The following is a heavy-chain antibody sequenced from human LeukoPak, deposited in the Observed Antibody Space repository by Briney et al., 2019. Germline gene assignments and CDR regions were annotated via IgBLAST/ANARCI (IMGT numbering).Heavy chain of an antibody. CDR1: GFTFGDYY. CDR3: ARDYRSTFDY. Sequence: GGSLRLSCAASGFTFGDYYMSGIRQAPGKGLEWVSYISSSGTTISYTDSVKGRFTISRDNAKNSLYLQMNSLRAEDTAVYYCARDYRSTFDYWGQGTLVTVSS. CDR2: ISSSGTTI. D-gene: IGHD1-26*01. V-gene: IGHV3-11*01. J-gene: IGHJ4*02.